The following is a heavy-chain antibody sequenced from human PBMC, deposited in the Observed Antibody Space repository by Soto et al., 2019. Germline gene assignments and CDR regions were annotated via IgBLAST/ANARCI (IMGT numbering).Heavy chain of an antibody. Sequence: SETLSLTCALSGGSISGSNWWSWVRQPPGKGLEWIGEIYHSGRTNYNPSLKSRVTISVDKSKTQFSLKLSYVTAADTAVYYCARGKTNYFFDLWGRGPLGT. V-gene: IGHV4-4*02. CDR1: GGSISGSNW. J-gene: IGHJ4*02. CDR2: IYHSGRT. CDR3: ARGKTNYFFDL. D-gene: IGHD3-10*01.